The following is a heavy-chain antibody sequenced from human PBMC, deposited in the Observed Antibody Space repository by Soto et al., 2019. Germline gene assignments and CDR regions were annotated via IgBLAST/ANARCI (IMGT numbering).Heavy chain of an antibody. Sequence: EVQLVESGGGLVKPGGSLRLSCVSSGFTFRTYTMNWVRQAPGKGLEWVSGIRGFSPYTFYAESVKGRFTISRDNAKNSLHLQMNSLRADDRAVYYCARDRGYNAHDYFDNAMDVWGQGTTVTVS. CDR2: IRGFSPYT. CDR1: GFTFRTYT. D-gene: IGHD3-9*01. CDR3: ARDRGYNAHDYFDNAMDV. V-gene: IGHV3-21*01. J-gene: IGHJ6*02.